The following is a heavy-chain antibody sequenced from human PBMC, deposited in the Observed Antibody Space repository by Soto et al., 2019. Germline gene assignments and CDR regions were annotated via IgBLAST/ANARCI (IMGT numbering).Heavy chain of an antibody. CDR3: ARGGEEQQLDYYYYYGMDV. J-gene: IGHJ6*02. Sequence: GGSLRLSCAASGFTFSSYAMHWVRQAPGKGLEWVAVISYDGSNKYYADSVKGRFTISRDNSKNTLYLQMNSLRAEDTAVYYCARGGEEQQLDYYYYYGMDVWGQGTTVPVSS. V-gene: IGHV3-30-3*01. D-gene: IGHD6-13*01. CDR1: GFTFSSYA. CDR2: ISYDGSNK.